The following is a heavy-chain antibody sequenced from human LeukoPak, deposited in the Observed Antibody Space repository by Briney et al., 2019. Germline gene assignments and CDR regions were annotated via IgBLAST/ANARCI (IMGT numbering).Heavy chain of an antibody. CDR3: ARGPNWNDVGYFDY. CDR1: GYTFTGYY. CDR2: MNPNSGGT. D-gene: IGHD1-1*01. J-gene: IGHJ4*02. Sequence: ASVKVSCKASGYTFTGYYMHWVRQAPGQGLEWMGWMNPNSGGTNYAQKFQGRVTMTRDTSISTAYMELSRLRSDDTAVYYCARGPNWNDVGYFDYWGQGTLVTVSS. V-gene: IGHV1-2*02.